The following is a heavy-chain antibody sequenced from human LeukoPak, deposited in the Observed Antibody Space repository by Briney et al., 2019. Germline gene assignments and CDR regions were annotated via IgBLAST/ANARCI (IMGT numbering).Heavy chain of an antibody. CDR3: ATEVGAIPY. J-gene: IGHJ4*02. CDR1: GYSLTGYY. Sequence: ASVKVSCEASGYSLTGYYMHWVRQAPGQGLEWMGWIDPNNGHTNYVQKFQGRCTMTRDTSISTVYMDLSRLRFDDTALYYCATEVGAIPYWGQGTLVTVSS. V-gene: IGHV1-2*02. CDR2: IDPNNGHT. D-gene: IGHD2-21*01.